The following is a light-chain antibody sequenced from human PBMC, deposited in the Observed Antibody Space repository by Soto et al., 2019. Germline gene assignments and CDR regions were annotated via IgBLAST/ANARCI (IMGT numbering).Light chain of an antibody. CDR3: SSYTSVSTWL. CDR1: SRDVGGYNY. CDR2: EVT. Sequence: QSVLTQPASVSGSPGQSITISCAGTSRDVGGYNYVSWYQQYPGKAPKVIISEVTNRPSGVPNRFSGSESGNTASLTISGLQAEDEADYYCSSYTSVSTWLFGGGTKLTVL. J-gene: IGLJ2*01. V-gene: IGLV2-14*01.